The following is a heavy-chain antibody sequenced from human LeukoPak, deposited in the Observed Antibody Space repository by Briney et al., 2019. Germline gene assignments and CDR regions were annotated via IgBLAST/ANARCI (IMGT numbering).Heavy chain of an antibody. Sequence: SETLSLTCTISGGFISGGSYYLGWIRQPPGTGLEWIGDIYYSGSTYYSPSLKSRVSISVDTSKNQFSLILSSVTAADTALYYCARRRYYDSTGYFDWGQGTQVTVS. D-gene: IGHD3-22*01. V-gene: IGHV4-39*01. J-gene: IGHJ1*01. CDR1: GGFISGGSYY. CDR3: ARRRYYDSTGYFD. CDR2: IYYSGST.